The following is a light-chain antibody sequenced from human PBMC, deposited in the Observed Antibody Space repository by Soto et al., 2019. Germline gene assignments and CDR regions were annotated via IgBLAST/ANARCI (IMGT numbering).Light chain of an antibody. CDR2: GAS. V-gene: IGKV3-20*01. J-gene: IGKJ1*01. Sequence: EIVLTQSPGTLSLSPGERATLSCRASQSVSSSYLAWYQQKPGQAPGLLIYGASSRATGIPDRFSGSGSGTDFTLTISRLEPEDFAVYYCQQYGSSFTWTFGQGTKV. CDR1: QSVSSSY. CDR3: QQYGSSFTWT.